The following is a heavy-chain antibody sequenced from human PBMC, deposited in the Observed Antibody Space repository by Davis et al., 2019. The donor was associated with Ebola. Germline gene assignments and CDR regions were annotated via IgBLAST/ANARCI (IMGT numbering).Heavy chain of an antibody. CDR1: GFTFSSYA. CDR2: IIGSGGRT. V-gene: IGHV3-23*01. Sequence: GESLKISCAASGFTFSSYAMNWFRQAPGKGLEWVSGIIGSGGRTYHADSVKGRFTISRDNSKNTLYLQMNSLRAEDTAVYYCAKDLGGGSYRYYYYGMDVWGQGTTVTVSS. CDR3: AKDLGGGSYRYYYYGMDV. J-gene: IGHJ6*02. D-gene: IGHD1-26*01.